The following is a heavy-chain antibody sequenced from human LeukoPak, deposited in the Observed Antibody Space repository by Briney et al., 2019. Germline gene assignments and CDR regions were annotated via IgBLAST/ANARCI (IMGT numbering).Heavy chain of an antibody. CDR3: TRKSGHYYGMDV. J-gene: IGHJ6*04. Sequence: PGGSLRLSCAASGFTFSSYWMHWVRQAPGKGLVWVSRIKSDGSDIIYADSVKGRFTISTDNAKNMLYLEMNSLRGEDTAVYYCTRKSGHYYGMDVWGKETTVTVSS. CDR2: IKSDGSDI. D-gene: IGHD1-26*01. V-gene: IGHV3-74*01. CDR1: GFTFSSYW.